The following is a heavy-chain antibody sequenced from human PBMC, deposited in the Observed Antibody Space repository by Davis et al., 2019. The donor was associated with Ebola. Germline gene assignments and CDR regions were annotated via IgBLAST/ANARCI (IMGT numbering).Heavy chain of an antibody. J-gene: IGHJ6*02. V-gene: IGHV1-46*01. Sequence: AASVKVSCKASGYTFTSYYMHWVRQAPGQGLEWMGIINPSGGSTSYAQKFQGRVTMTRDTSTSTVYMELSSLRAEDTAVYYCAKGLYERQLVLSRGMDVWGQGTTVTVSS. D-gene: IGHD6-6*01. CDR1: GYTFTSYY. CDR3: AKGLYERQLVLSRGMDV. CDR2: INPSGGST.